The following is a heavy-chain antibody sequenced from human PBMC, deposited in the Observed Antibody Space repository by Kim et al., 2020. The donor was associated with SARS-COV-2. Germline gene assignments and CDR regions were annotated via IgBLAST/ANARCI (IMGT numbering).Heavy chain of an antibody. CDR2: IYYSGST. D-gene: IGHD2-15*01. CDR3: ARDRCSGGSCYLAFDI. Sequence: SETLSLTCTVSGGSISSYYWSWIRQPPGKGLEWIGYIYYSGSTNYNPSLKSRVTISVDTSKNQFSLKLSSVTAADTAVYYCARDRCSGGSCYLAFDIWGQGTMVTVSS. J-gene: IGHJ3*02. CDR1: GGSISSYY. V-gene: IGHV4-59*01.